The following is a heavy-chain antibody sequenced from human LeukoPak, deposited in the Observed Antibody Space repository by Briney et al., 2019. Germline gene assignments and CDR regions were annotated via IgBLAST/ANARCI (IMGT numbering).Heavy chain of an antibody. CDR1: GGSISSYY. CDR2: IYYSGST. CDR3: AREEACSGGSCYYGMDV. D-gene: IGHD2-15*01. J-gene: IGHJ6*02. V-gene: IGHV4-59*01. Sequence: SETLSLTCTVSGGSISSYYWSWIRQPPGKGLEWIGYIYYSGSTNYNPSLKSRVTISVDTSKNQFSLKLSSVTAADTAVYYCAREEACSGGSCYYGMDVWGQGTTATVSS.